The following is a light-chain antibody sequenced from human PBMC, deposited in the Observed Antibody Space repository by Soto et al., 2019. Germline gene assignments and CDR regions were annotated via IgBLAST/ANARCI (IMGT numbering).Light chain of an antibody. CDR2: DAS. J-gene: IGKJ5*01. Sequence: EVVLTQSPGTLSLSPWERATLSCRASQSVKTFLVWYQQRPGQPPRLLLHDASHRAAGIPARFSGSGFGTDFTLTISSLEPEDAAVYYGQQRSNWPPITFGQGTRLEIK. V-gene: IGKV3-11*01. CDR3: QQRSNWPPIT. CDR1: QSVKTF.